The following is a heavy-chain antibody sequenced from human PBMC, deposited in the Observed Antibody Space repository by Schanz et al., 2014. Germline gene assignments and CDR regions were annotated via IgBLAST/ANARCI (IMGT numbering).Heavy chain of an antibody. CDR2: LSGSGGST. CDR3: ASGVHVSSLQKGLQF. D-gene: IGHD3-10*01. Sequence: EVQLLESGGGLVQPGGSLRLSCAASGFTLSSYAMHWVRQAPGKGLEWVSALSGSGGSTYYADSVKGRFTISRDNAKNSVSLQMRRLRVEDTAVYYCASGVHVSSLQKGLQFWGRGTLVIVSS. J-gene: IGHJ1*01. CDR1: GFTLSSYA. V-gene: IGHV3-23*01.